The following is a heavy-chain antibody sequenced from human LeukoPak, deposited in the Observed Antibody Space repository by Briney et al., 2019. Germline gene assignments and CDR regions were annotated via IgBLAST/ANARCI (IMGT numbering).Heavy chain of an antibody. D-gene: IGHD1-26*01. Sequence: GGSLRLSCTASGFTFGDYAMSWVRQAPGKGLEWVGFIRSKAYGGTTEYAASVKGRFTISRDDSKSIAYLQMNSLKTEDTAVYYCTRQKWELPGGAFDYWGQGTLVTVSS. CDR1: GFTFGDYA. J-gene: IGHJ4*02. V-gene: IGHV3-49*04. CDR2: IRSKAYGGTT. CDR3: TRQKWELPGGAFDY.